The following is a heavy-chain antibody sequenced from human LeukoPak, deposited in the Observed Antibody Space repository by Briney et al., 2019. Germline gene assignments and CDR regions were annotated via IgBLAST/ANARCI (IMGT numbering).Heavy chain of an antibody. CDR3: ARDGPHGDYVDY. CDR1: GFTFSDYY. D-gene: IGHD4-17*01. V-gene: IGHV3-11*01. CDR2: ISSSGGTI. J-gene: IGHJ4*02. Sequence: PGGSLRLSCSASGFTFSDYYMSWVRQAPGKGLEWISYISSSGGTIYYADSVVGRFTISRDNARNSLFLQMNSLRVEDTAVYYCARDGPHGDYVDYWGQGTLVTVSS.